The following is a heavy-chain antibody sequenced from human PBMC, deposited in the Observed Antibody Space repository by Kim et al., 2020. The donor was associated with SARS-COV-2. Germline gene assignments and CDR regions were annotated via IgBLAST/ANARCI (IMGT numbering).Heavy chain of an antibody. Sequence: GGSLRLSCAASGFTFSSYAMSWVRQAPGKGLEWVSTISGSGGGTYYADSVKGRFTISRDNSRNTLYLQMNSLRVEDTAIYYFVKDFPNWGQGTLVTVSS. CDR1: GFTFSSYA. CDR2: ISGSGGGT. J-gene: IGHJ4*02. V-gene: IGHV3-23*01. CDR3: VKDFPN.